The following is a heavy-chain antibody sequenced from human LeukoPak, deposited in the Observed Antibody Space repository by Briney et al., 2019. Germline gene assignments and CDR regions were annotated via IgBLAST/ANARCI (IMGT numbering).Heavy chain of an antibody. CDR3: EKDPRGSLERRGHFDF. D-gene: IGHD1-1*01. CDR1: GFAFDIYA. Sequence: GGSLRLSCAASGFAFDIYAMTWVRQAPGKGLEWVSGISAGGSSTYYADSVKGRFTISRDNSKNTVYLQMNSLSGEDTVVYYCEKDPRGSLERRGHFDFWGQGTLVTVSS. CDR2: ISAGGSST. J-gene: IGHJ4*02. V-gene: IGHV3-23*01.